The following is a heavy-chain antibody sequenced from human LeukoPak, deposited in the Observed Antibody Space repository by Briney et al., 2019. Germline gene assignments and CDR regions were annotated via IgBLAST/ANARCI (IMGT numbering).Heavy chain of an antibody. Sequence: ASVKVSCKVSGYTFTDYYMHWVQQAPGKGLEWMGLVDPEDGETIYAEKFQGRVTITADTSTDTAYMELSSLRSEDTAVYYCATGGSAYSGGYYGAFDYWGQGTLVTVSS. CDR3: ATGGSAYSGGYYGAFDY. D-gene: IGHD1-26*01. V-gene: IGHV1-69-2*01. J-gene: IGHJ4*02. CDR2: VDPEDGET. CDR1: GYTFTDYY.